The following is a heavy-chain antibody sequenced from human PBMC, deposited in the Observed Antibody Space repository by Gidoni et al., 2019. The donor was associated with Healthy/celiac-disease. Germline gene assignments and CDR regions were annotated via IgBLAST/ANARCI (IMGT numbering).Heavy chain of an antibody. CDR2: ISGSGGST. CDR1: GFTFSSYA. D-gene: IGHD3-16*01. J-gene: IGHJ6*03. V-gene: IGHV3-23*01. CDR3: AKRGQYYYYMDV. Sequence: EVQLLASGGGLVQPGGALRLSCAASGFTFSSYAMSWVRQAPGKGLEWVSAISGSGGSTYYADSVKGRFTISRDKSKNTLYLQMNSLRAEDTAVYYCAKRGQYYYYMDVWGKGTTVTVSS.